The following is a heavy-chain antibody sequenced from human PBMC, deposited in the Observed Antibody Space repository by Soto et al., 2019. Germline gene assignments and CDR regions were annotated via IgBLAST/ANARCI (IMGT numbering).Heavy chain of an antibody. CDR3: ARALPNAARPRPRWFDP. D-gene: IGHD6-6*01. V-gene: IGHV4-31*03. CDR2: IYYSGST. J-gene: IGHJ5*02. Sequence: QVQLQESGPGLVKPSQTLSLTCTVSGGSISSGGYYWSWIRQHPGKGLEWIGYIYYSGSTYYNPPLKSRFTISLDTSKNQFSLKLSSVTAADTAVYYCARALPNAARPRPRWFDPWGQGTLVTVSS. CDR1: GGSISSGGYY.